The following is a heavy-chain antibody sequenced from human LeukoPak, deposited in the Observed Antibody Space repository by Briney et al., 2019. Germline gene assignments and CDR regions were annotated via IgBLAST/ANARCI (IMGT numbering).Heavy chain of an antibody. D-gene: IGHD3-22*01. V-gene: IGHV3-21*01. Sequence: GGSLRLSCAASGFTFSSYSMNWVRQAPGKGLEWVSSISSSSSYIYYADSVKGRFTISRDNAKNSLYLQMNSLRAEDTAVYYCARDPGAYDSSGYYPGGQMNYWGQGTLVTVSS. J-gene: IGHJ4*02. CDR3: ARDPGAYDSSGYYPGGQMNY. CDR2: ISSSSSYI. CDR1: GFTFSSYS.